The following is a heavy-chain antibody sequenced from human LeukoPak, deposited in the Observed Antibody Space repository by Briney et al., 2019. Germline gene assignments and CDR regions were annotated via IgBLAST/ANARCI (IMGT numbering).Heavy chain of an antibody. J-gene: IGHJ5*02. V-gene: IGHV4-4*02. Sequence: AGTLSLTCAVSGGSISSSNWWSWVRQPPGKGLAWIGEIYHSGSTNYNPSLKSRPTISVDKSKNQFSLKLSSGTAADTAVYYCARIYVDTAMVRWFDPWGQGTLVTVSS. CDR2: IYHSGST. CDR1: GGSISSSNW. D-gene: IGHD5-18*01. CDR3: ARIYVDTAMVRWFDP.